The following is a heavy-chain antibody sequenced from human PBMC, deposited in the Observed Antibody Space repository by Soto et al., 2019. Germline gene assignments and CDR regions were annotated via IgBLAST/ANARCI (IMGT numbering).Heavy chain of an antibody. CDR3: AKGVRLMATAAPLGY. J-gene: IGHJ4*02. Sequence: GGSLRLSCAASGFTFSSYGMHWVRQAPGKGLEWVAVISYDGSNKYYADSVKGRFTISRDNSKNTLYLQMNSLRAEDTAVYYCAKGVRLMATAAPLGYWGQGTLVTVSS. CDR2: ISYDGSNK. D-gene: IGHD2-8*01. CDR1: GFTFSSYG. V-gene: IGHV3-30*18.